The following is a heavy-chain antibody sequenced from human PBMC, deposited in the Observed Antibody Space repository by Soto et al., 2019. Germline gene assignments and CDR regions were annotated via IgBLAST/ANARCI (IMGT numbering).Heavy chain of an antibody. Sequence: ASVKVSCKASGYTFTGYYMHWVRQAPGQGLEWMGWINPNSGGTNYAQKFQGWVTMTRDTSISTAYMELSRLRSDDTAVYYCARVGRYCSGGSCFDYRGQGTLVTSPQ. CDR2: INPNSGGT. CDR1: GYTFTGYY. J-gene: IGHJ4*02. V-gene: IGHV1-2*04. D-gene: IGHD2-15*01. CDR3: ARVGRYCSGGSCFDY.